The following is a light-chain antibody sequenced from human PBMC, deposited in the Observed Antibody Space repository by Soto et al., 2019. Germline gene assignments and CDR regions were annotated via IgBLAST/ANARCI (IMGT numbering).Light chain of an antibody. V-gene: IGLV2-14*01. CDR3: TSYTTSPTPYV. CDR2: KVS. Sequence: SALAQPASVSGSPGQSITISCTGTSDDVGAYDHVSWLRQDPGKAPQLLISKVSKRHSGVYDRLSRSKSGNTASMTISGLQTDDEADYYCTSYTTSPTPYVFARGTKVNVL. CDR1: SDDVGAYDH. J-gene: IGLJ1*01.